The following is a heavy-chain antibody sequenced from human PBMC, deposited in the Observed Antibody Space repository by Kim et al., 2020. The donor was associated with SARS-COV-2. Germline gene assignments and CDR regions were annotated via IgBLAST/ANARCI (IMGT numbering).Heavy chain of an antibody. CDR2: INNEGSAT. Sequence: GGSLRLSCAASGFTFSSYWMNWARQVPGKGLVWVSRINNEGSATMYADSVKGRFTISRDNAKNTLYLQMNSLRVEDTAVYYCVRESAAVGTYYFDYWGQG. J-gene: IGHJ4*02. D-gene: IGHD6-13*01. V-gene: IGHV3-74*03. CDR1: GFTFSSYW. CDR3: VRESAAVGTYYFDY.